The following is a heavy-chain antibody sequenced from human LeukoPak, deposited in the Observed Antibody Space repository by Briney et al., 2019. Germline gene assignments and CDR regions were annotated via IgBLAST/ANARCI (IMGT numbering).Heavy chain of an antibody. D-gene: IGHD1-7*01. V-gene: IGHV1-46*01. J-gene: IGHJ4*02. CDR2: INPGGGGT. CDR3: GRETTRTGFYYFDY. CDR1: GYTFTRYS. Sequence: ASVKVSCKASGYTFTRYSMHWVRQAPGQGLEWMGIINPGGGGTSYAQNFQDRVTMTRDTSTGTVYMELSSLRSENTAVYYCGRETTRTGFYYFDYWGQGTLVTVSS.